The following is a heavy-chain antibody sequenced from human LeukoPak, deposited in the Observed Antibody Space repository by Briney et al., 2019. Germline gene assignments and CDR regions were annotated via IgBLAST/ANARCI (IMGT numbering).Heavy chain of an antibody. D-gene: IGHD1-14*01. V-gene: IGHV3-13*01. J-gene: IGHJ6*02. CDR3: ARDPRSITSRRGDYYFGMDV. Sequence: PGGSLRLSCAASGFTFSSYDMHWVRQSTGKGLEWVSCIGTAGDTFYPDSVKGRFTISRDNAKNSLYLQMNSLRAGDTGVYFCARDPRSITSRRGDYYFGMDVWGQGTAVTVFS. CDR2: IGTAGDT. CDR1: GFTFSSYD.